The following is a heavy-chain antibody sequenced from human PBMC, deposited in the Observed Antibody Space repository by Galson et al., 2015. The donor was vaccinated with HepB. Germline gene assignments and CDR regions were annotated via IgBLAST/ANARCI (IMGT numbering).Heavy chain of an antibody. CDR1: GGTFRSYS. J-gene: IGHJ4*02. V-gene: IGHV1-69*13. Sequence: SVKVSCKASGGTFRSYSISWVRQAPGQGLEWMGGIIPLFGTAKYAQKFQGRVAITADESTSTAYMELSSLTSEDTAVYYCARGADAGTTLVAPFDCWGQGTLVTVSS. CDR2: IIPLFGTA. D-gene: IGHD1/OR15-1a*01. CDR3: ARGADAGTTLVAPFDC.